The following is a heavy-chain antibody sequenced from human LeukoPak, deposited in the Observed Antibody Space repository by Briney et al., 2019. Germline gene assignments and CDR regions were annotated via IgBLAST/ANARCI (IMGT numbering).Heavy chain of an antibody. CDR1: GGSFSGYY. D-gene: IGHD3-22*01. CDR3: ARGGWYYDSSGYPGIYYYYYYMDV. J-gene: IGHJ6*03. V-gene: IGHV4-34*01. CDR2: INHSGST. Sequence: MPSETLSLTCAVYGGSFSGYYWSWIRQPPGKGLEWIGEINHSGSTNYNPSLKSRVTISVDTSKNQFSLKLSSVTAADTAVYYCARGGWYYDSSGYPGIYYYYYYMDVWGKGTTVTISS.